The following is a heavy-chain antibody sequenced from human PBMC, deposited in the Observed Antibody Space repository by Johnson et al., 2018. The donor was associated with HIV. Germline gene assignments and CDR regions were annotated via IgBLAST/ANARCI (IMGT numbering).Heavy chain of an antibody. Sequence: VRLVESGGDLVQTGGSLRLSCAASGFTFSNYWMTWVRQAPGKGLEWVANINQDGSEKNYVDSVKGRFTIPRDNSKNTPYLQMNSLRGEDTAVYYCAREKYNWNDGMFDGMYIWGQGTMVTVSS. CDR3: AREKYNWNDGMFDGMYI. V-gene: IGHV3-7*01. CDR1: GFTFSNYW. J-gene: IGHJ3*02. D-gene: IGHD1-1*01. CDR2: INQDGSEK.